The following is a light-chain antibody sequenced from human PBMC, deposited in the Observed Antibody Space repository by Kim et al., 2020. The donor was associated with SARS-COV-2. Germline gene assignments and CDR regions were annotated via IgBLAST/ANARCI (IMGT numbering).Light chain of an antibody. CDR1: QSVSSCY. V-gene: IGKV3-20*01. CDR2: GAS. J-gene: IGKJ1*01. CDR3: QQYGSSPRT. Sequence: LCPGERATLSCRASQSVSSCYLAWYQQKPGQAPRLLIYGASSRATGIPDRFSGSGSGTDFTLTISRLEPEDFAVYYCQQYGSSPRTFGQGTKVDIK.